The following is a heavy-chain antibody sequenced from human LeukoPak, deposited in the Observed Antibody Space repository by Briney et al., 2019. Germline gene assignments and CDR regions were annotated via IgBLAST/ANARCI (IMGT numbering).Heavy chain of an antibody. CDR3: ARGRGPYGWFDP. CDR1: GFSSSDYW. Sequence: GGSLRLSCAASGFSSSDYWMHWVRHAPGKGLVWVSRMNSDGTTTNYADSVKGRFTISRDNAKNTLYLQMNSLRAEDTAVYYCARGRGPYGWFDPWGKGTLVTVSS. V-gene: IGHV3-74*01. J-gene: IGHJ5*02. D-gene: IGHD3-10*01. CDR2: MNSDGTTT.